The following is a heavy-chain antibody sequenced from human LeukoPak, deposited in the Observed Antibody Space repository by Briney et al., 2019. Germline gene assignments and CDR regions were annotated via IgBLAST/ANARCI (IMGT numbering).Heavy chain of an antibody. CDR3: AREASSGWYFDY. CDR1: GGTFSSYA. Sequence: ASVKVSCKASGGTFSSYAISWVRQAPGQGLEWMGGIIPIFGTANYAQKFRGRVTITADESTSTAYMELSSLRSEDTAVYYCAREASSGWYFDYWGQGTLVTVSS. J-gene: IGHJ4*02. V-gene: IGHV1-69*01. D-gene: IGHD6-19*01. CDR2: IIPIFGTA.